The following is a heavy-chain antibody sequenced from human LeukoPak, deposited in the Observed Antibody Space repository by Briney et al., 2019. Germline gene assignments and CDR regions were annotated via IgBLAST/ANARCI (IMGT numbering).Heavy chain of an antibody. CDR3: ARLDSSGYYPFDY. Sequence: PSQTLSLTCTVSGGSISSGGHYWSWIRQHPGKGLEWIGYIYYSGSTYYNPSLKSRVTISVDTSKNQFSLKLSSVTAADTAVYYCARLDSSGYYPFDYWDQGTLVTVSS. CDR1: GGSISSGGHY. CDR2: IYYSGST. D-gene: IGHD3-22*01. V-gene: IGHV4-31*03. J-gene: IGHJ4*02.